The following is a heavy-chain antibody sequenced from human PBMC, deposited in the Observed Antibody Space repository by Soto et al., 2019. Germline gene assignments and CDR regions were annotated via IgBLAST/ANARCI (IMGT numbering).Heavy chain of an antibody. Sequence: PSETLSLTCAVYGGSFSGYYWSWIRQPPGKGLEWIGEINHSGSTNYNPSLKSRVTISVDTSKNQFSLKLSSVTAADTAVYYSARGERSYDYIWGSYRPYYFDYWGQGTLVTVSS. D-gene: IGHD3-16*02. CDR1: GGSFSGYY. V-gene: IGHV4-34*01. CDR2: INHSGST. CDR3: ARGERSYDYIWGSYRPYYFDY. J-gene: IGHJ4*02.